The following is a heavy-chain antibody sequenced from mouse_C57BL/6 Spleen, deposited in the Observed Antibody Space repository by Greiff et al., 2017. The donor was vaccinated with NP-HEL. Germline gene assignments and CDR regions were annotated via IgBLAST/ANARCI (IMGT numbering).Heavy chain of an antibody. Sequence: QVQLQQPGTELVKPGASVKLSCKASGYTFTSYWMHWVKQRPGQGLEWIGNINPSNGGTNYNEKFKSKATLTVDKSSSTAYMQLSSLTSEDSAVCYGARDITTVGDWYFDVWGTGATVTVSS. V-gene: IGHV1-53*01. D-gene: IGHD1-1*01. CDR1: GYTFTSYW. J-gene: IGHJ1*03. CDR2: INPSNGGT. CDR3: ARDITTVGDWYFDV.